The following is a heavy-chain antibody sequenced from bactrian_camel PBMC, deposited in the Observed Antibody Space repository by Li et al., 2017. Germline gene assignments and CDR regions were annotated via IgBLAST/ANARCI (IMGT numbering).Heavy chain of an antibody. J-gene: IGHJ4*01. CDR3: VRDSSPYGGSWDGAPVTYEYNY. V-gene: IGHV3S40*01. CDR2: INPGGDST. Sequence: VQLVESGGGKVQPGGSLRLSCAGSGYSWTMWVRQAPGKGLEWISTINPGGDSTKYADSVKGRFTISQVSTNYTVYLQMNSLKPEDTAAYYCVRDSSPYGGSWDGAPVTYEYNYWGQGTQVTVS. CDR1: GYSWT. D-gene: IGHD6*01.